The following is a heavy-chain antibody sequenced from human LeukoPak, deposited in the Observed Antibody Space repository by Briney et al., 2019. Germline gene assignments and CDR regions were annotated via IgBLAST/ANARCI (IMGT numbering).Heavy chain of an antibody. CDR1: GFTFDDYA. V-gene: IGHV3-43*02. D-gene: IGHD5-18*01. J-gene: IGHJ6*03. CDR3: AKDDGYSDDYYYYYYMDV. CDR2: ISGDGGST. Sequence: PGGSLRLSCAASGFTFDDYAMHWVRQAPGKGLELVSLISGDGGSTYYADSVRGRFTISRDNSKNSLYLQMNSLRTEDTALYYCAKDDGYSDDYYYYYYMDVWGKGTTVTVSS.